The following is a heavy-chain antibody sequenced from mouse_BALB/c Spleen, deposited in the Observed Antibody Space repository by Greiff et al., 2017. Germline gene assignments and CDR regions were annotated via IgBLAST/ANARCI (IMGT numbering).Heavy chain of an antibody. Sequence: EVKLEESGPGLVKPSQSLSLTCTVTGYSITSDYAWNWIRQFPGNKLEWMGYISYSGSTSYNPSLKSRISITRDTSKNQFFLQLNSVTTEDTATYYCARLGPWFAYWGQGTLVTVSA. D-gene: IGHD4-1*01. CDR3: ARLGPWFAY. CDR1: GYSITSDYA. CDR2: ISYSGST. V-gene: IGHV3-2*02. J-gene: IGHJ3*01.